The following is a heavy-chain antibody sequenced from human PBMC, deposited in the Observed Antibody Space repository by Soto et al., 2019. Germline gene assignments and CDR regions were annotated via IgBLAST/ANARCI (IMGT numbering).Heavy chain of an antibody. J-gene: IGHJ6*02. CDR1: GCTFSSYS. V-gene: IGHV3-21*01. D-gene: IGHD4-4*01. CDR2: ISSSSTYI. CDR3: ARGTGSKGMDV. Sequence: GGSLRRSCAASGCTFSSYSMDWVRQAPGKGLEWVSFISSSSTYIHYADSVKGRFTISRDDAKNSLYLQMNSLRAEDTAVYYCARGTGSKGMDVWGQGTTVTVSS.